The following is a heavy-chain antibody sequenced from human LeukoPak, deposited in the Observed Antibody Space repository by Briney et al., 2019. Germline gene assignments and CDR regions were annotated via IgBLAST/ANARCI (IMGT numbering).Heavy chain of an antibody. V-gene: IGHV4-39*01. J-gene: IGHJ3*02. CDR2: IYYSGST. CDR1: GGSISSSSYY. D-gene: IGHD6-13*01. Sequence: SETLSLTCTVSGGSISSSSYYWGWVRQPPGKGLEWVGSIYYSGSTYYNPSIKSRATLYVGPSKNQFSLKLRSVTAADTAVYYCANLRIAAARDAFDIWGQGTMVTVSS. CDR3: ANLRIAAARDAFDI.